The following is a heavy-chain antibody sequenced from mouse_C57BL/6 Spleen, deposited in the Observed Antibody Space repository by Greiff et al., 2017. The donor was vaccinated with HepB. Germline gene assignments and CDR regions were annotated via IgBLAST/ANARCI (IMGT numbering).Heavy chain of an antibody. CDR1: GFTFSSYG. CDR2: ISSGGSYT. CDR3: ARPIPSTNVAY. V-gene: IGHV5-6*01. J-gene: IGHJ3*01. Sequence: EVKLMESGGDLVKPGGSLKLSCAASGFTFSSYGMSWVRQTPEKRLEWVATISSGGSYTYYPDSVKGRFTISRDNAKNTLYLQMSSLKSEDTAMYYCARPIPSTNVAYGGQGTLVTVSA.